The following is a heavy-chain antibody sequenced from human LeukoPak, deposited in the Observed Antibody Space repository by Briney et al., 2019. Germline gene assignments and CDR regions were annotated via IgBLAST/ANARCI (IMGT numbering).Heavy chain of an antibody. CDR3: AKGGVRPVTTGGY. Sequence: GGSLRLSCAASGFTFSSYSMNWVRQAPGKGPGWVSGISESGGSTYYVDSMKGRFTISRDNSKNTVYLQMNSLRAEDTAIYYCAKGGVRPVTTGGYWGQGTLVTVSS. CDR1: GFTFSSYS. CDR2: ISESGGST. J-gene: IGHJ4*02. D-gene: IGHD4-17*01. V-gene: IGHV3-23*01.